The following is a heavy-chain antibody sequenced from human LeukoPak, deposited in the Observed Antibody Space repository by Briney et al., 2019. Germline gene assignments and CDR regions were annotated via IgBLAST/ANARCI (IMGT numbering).Heavy chain of an antibody. J-gene: IGHJ5*02. CDR1: GFTFSSYS. D-gene: IGHD2-2*01. V-gene: IGHV3-21*01. Sequence: GGSLRLSCAASGFTFSSYSTNWVRQAPGKGLEWVSSISSSSSYIYYAHSVKGRFTISRDNARNSLYLQMNSLRAEDTAVYYCARDYCLGYCSSTSCPAGFDPWGQGTLVTVSS. CDR3: ARDYCLGYCSSTSCPAGFDP. CDR2: ISSSSSYI.